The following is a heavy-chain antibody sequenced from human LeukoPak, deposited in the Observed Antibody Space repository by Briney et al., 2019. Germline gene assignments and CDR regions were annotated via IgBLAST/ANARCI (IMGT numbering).Heavy chain of an antibody. CDR1: GFTFSSYW. Sequence: PGGSLRLSCAASGFTFSSYWMHWVRQAPGKGLAWVSRINSDGSSTSYADSVKGRFTISRDNAKNTLYLQMNGLRAEDTAVYYCARGDIVVVPAAIATSDYYGMDVWGQGTTVTVSS. CDR2: INSDGSST. CDR3: ARGDIVVVPAAIATSDYYGMDV. D-gene: IGHD2-2*01. V-gene: IGHV3-74*01. J-gene: IGHJ6*02.